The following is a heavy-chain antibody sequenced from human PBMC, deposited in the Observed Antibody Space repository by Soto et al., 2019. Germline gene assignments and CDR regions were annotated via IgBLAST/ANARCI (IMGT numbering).Heavy chain of an antibody. V-gene: IGHV3-11*01. CDR2: ISSSGSTI. D-gene: IGHD5-12*01. Sequence: GGSLRLSCAASGFTFSDYYMSWIRQAPGKGLEWVSYISSSGSTIYYADSVKGRFTISRDNAKNSLYLQMNSLRAEDTAVYYCARDQGVEDSGYDLDYYYYYYMDVWGKGTTVTVSS. J-gene: IGHJ6*03. CDR3: ARDQGVEDSGYDLDYYYYYYMDV. CDR1: GFTFSDYY.